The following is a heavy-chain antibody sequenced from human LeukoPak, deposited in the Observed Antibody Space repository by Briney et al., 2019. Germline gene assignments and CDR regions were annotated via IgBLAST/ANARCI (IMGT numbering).Heavy chain of an antibody. V-gene: IGHV4-59*12. CDR1: GGPISSYY. Sequence: SETLSLTCTVSGGPISSYYWSWIRQPPGKGLEWIGYIYYSGSTNYNPSLKSRVTMSVDTSKNQFSLKLSSVTAADTAVYYCASGYTAMVSAFDIWGQGTMVTVSS. J-gene: IGHJ3*02. CDR2: IYYSGST. D-gene: IGHD5-18*01. CDR3: ASGYTAMVSAFDI.